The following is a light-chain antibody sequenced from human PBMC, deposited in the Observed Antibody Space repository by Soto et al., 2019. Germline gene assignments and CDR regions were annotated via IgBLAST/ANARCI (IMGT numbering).Light chain of an antibody. J-gene: IGLJ2*01. Sequence: QSALTQPASVSGSPGQSITISCTGTSSDVGGHNSVSWYQQHPGKAPKLMIYEVSKRPSGVSNRFSGSKSGNTASLTISGLQVQDEGDSDCSSYTTRSTNGVFGGGTQLTVL. CDR3: SSYTTRSTNGV. CDR1: SSDVGGHNS. V-gene: IGLV2-14*01. CDR2: EVS.